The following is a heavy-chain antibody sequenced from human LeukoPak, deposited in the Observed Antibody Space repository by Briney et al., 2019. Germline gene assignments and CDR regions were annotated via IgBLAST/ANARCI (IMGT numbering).Heavy chain of an antibody. J-gene: IGHJ4*02. CDR3: AKSTISP. CDR2: IRCDGSNK. CDR1: GFTFSSYG. V-gene: IGHV3-30*02. D-gene: IGHD2-2*01. Sequence: GGSLRLSCAASGFTFSSYGMHWVRQAPGKGLEWVAFIRCDGSNKYYADSVKGRFTISRDNSKNTLCLQMNSLRAEDTAVYYCAKSTISPGGQGTLVTVSS.